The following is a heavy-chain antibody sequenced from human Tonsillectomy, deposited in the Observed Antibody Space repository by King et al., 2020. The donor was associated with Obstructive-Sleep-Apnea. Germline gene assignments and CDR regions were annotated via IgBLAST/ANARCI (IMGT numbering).Heavy chain of an antibody. D-gene: IGHD1-26*01. Sequence: QLQESGPGLVKPSQTLSLTCTVSGGSISSGGYYWSWIRQHPGKGLEWIGYIYYSGSAYYNPALNSRVTISVDTSKNQFSLKLSSVTAADTAVYYCARAGSWETVPDFDYWGQGTLVTVSS. V-gene: IGHV4-31*03. CDR2: IYYSGSA. CDR1: GGSISSGGYY. CDR3: ARAGSWETVPDFDY. J-gene: IGHJ4*02.